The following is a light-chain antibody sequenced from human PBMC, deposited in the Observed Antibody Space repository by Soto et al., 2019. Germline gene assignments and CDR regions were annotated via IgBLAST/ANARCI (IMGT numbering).Light chain of an antibody. V-gene: IGKV1-12*01. CDR3: QQARSYPT. J-gene: IGKJ1*01. CDR1: QDVVNW. CDR2: GAS. Sequence: DVQMTQSPSSVSASVGDRVTISCRAGQDVVNWLAWYQQKPGKPPQLLIFGASSLHNGVSSRFTGSGSGTDFTLTINNLQPEDSATYFCQQARSYPTFGQGTKVDIK.